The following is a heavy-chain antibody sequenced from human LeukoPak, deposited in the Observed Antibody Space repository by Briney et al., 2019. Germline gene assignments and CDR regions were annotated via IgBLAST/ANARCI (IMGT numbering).Heavy chain of an antibody. CDR1: GDSISRQY. V-gene: IGHV4-59*11. J-gene: IGHJ6*03. D-gene: IGHD5-18*01. CDR3: ARVASGYSYGYPHHYYYYMDV. CDR2: VYYSGTT. Sequence: SETLSLTCTVSGDSISRQYWSWIRQPPGKGLEWIGSVYYSGTTNYNASLKSRLTILVDTSKSRFSLKLSSVTAADTAVYYCARVASGYSYGYPHHYYYYMDVWGKGTTVTVTS.